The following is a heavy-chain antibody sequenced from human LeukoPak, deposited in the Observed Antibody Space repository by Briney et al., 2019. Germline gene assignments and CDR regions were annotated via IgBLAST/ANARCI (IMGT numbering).Heavy chain of an antibody. CDR2: INTYSGKT. CDR3: ARDTPQHLKRFDL. Sequence: ASVKVSCKASGYTLNMFGISWVRQAPGLGLEWLGWINTYSGKTKIAENFQGRVSMTTDTSTSTVHMELTSLRSDDTAVYFCARDTPQHLKRFDLWGQGTLVTVSS. D-gene: IGHD6-13*01. V-gene: IGHV1-18*01. J-gene: IGHJ4*02. CDR1: GYTLNMFG.